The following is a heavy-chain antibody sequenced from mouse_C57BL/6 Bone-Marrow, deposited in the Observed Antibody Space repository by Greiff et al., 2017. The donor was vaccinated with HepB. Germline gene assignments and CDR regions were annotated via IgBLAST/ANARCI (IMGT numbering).Heavy chain of an antibody. Sequence: EVKLQESGPGLVKPSQSLSLTCSVTGYSITSGYYWNWIRQFPGNKLEWMGYIRYDGSNNYNPSLKNRISIARDTSKNQFFLKLNSVTTEDTATYYCASPHYYGSSCGDYAMDYWGQGTSVTVSS. CDR2: IRYDGSN. CDR3: ASPHYYGSSCGDYAMDY. J-gene: IGHJ4*01. V-gene: IGHV3-6*01. D-gene: IGHD1-1*01. CDR1: GYSITSGYY.